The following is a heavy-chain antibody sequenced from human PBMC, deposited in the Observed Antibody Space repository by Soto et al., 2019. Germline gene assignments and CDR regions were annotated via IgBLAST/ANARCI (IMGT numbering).Heavy chain of an antibody. CDR3: ARDPEASSPYYDFWSGSIFDP. J-gene: IGHJ5*02. Sequence: SQTLSLTCAISGDSVSSNSAAWNWIRQSPSRGLEWLGRTYCRSKWYNDYAVSVKSRITINPDTSKNQFSLQLNSVTPEDTAVYYCARDPEASSPYYDFWSGSIFDPWGQGTLVTVSS. D-gene: IGHD3-3*01. V-gene: IGHV6-1*01. CDR1: GDSVSSNSAA. CDR2: TYCRSKWYN.